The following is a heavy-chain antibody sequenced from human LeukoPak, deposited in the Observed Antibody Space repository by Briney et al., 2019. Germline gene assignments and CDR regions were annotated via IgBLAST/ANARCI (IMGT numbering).Heavy chain of an antibody. CDR1: GGTFSSYA. Sequence: ASVKVSCKASGGTFSSYAISWVRQAPGQGLEWMGRTIPIFGTANYAQKFQGRVTITADESTSTAYMELSSLRSEDTAVYYCARDVLRFSSRLYNWFDPWGQGTLVTVSS. CDR2: TIPIFGTA. J-gene: IGHJ5*02. V-gene: IGHV1-69*15. CDR3: ARDVLRFSSRLYNWFDP. D-gene: IGHD3-3*01.